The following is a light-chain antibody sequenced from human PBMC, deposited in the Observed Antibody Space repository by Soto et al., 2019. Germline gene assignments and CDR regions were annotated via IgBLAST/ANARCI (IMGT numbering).Light chain of an antibody. J-gene: IGKJ1*01. V-gene: IGKV3-15*01. CDR1: QSISRT. CDR2: GAS. Sequence: EIVLTQSPDTLSVSPGERATLSCRASQSISRTLAWYQQKSGQAPRLLIYGASTRATGIPARFSGSGSGTEFTLTISSLQSEDFAVYYCQQYNDWPRTFGQGTKVDIK. CDR3: QQYNDWPRT.